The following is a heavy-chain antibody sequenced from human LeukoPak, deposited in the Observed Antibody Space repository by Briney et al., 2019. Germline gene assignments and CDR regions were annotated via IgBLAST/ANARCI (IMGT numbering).Heavy chain of an antibody. CDR1: GYTFTGYY. Sequence: ASVKVSCKASGYTFTGYYMHLVRQAPGQGLEWMGWINPNSGGTNYAQKFQGRVTMTRDTSISTAYMELSRLRSDDTAVYYCAREGYSSSRNPGYYYMDVWGKGTTVTVSS. J-gene: IGHJ6*03. D-gene: IGHD6-13*01. CDR2: INPNSGGT. V-gene: IGHV1-2*02. CDR3: AREGYSSSRNPGYYYMDV.